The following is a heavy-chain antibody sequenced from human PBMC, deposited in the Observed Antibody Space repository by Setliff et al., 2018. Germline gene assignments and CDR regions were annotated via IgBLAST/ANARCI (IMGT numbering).Heavy chain of an antibody. CDR1: GFIFRSYE. V-gene: IGHV3-48*03. D-gene: IGHD6-25*01. Sequence: PGGSLRLSCAASGFIFRSYEMNWVRQTPGKGLEWVSYINSGGTKIYYVDSVKGRFTISRDNAQNSLYLQMDSLRAEDTAVYYCARSPANGGHDAFDVWGQGTMVTVSS. CDR3: ARSPANGGHDAFDV. J-gene: IGHJ3*01. CDR2: INSGGTKI.